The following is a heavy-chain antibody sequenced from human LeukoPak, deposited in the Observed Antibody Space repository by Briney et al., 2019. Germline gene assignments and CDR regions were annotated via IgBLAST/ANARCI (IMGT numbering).Heavy chain of an antibody. J-gene: IGHJ4*02. CDR3: ARDQGLTSAMVDY. CDR2: IIPILGIA. D-gene: IGHD5-18*01. Sequence: ASVKVSCKASGGTFSSYAISWVRQAPGQGLEWMGRIIPILGIANYAQKFQGRVTITADKSTSTAYMELSSLRSEDTAVYYCARDQGLTSAMVDYWGQGTLVTVSS. V-gene: IGHV1-69*04. CDR1: GGTFSSYA.